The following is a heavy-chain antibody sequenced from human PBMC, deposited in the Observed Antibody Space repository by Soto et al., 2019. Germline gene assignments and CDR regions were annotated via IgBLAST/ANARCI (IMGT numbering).Heavy chain of an antibody. J-gene: IGHJ6*03. D-gene: IGHD3-3*01. CDR3: ARGSIGYDFWSGYYSAYYYYYMDV. Sequence: ASVKVSCKASGYTFTSYGISWVRQAPGQGLEWMGWISAYNGNTNYAQKLQGRVTMTTDTSTSTAYMELRSLRSDDTAVYYCARGSIGYDFWSGYYSAYYYYYMDVWGKGTTVTVSS. V-gene: IGHV1-18*01. CDR1: GYTFTSYG. CDR2: ISAYNGNT.